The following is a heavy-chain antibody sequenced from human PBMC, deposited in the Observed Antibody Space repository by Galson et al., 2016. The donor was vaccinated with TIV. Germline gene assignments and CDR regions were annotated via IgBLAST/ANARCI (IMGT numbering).Heavy chain of an antibody. CDR2: IDPSGGGT. CDR3: AVWANTYYFAL. CDR1: GYTFINYY. Sequence: SVKVSCKASGYTFINYYMHWVRQAPGQGLEWVGVIDPSGGGTTYAQKFQGRVTMTRDTSTNTVYMELSGRTSDGTAVFYCAVWANTYYFALWGQGTLITVSS. V-gene: IGHV1-46*01. J-gene: IGHJ4*02. D-gene: IGHD2-8*01.